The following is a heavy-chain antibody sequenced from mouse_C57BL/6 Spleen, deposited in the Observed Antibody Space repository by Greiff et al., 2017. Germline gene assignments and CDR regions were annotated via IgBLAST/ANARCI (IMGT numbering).Heavy chain of an antibody. V-gene: IGHV1-82*01. CDR1: GYAFSSSW. J-gene: IGHJ2*01. Sequence: VQLQQSGPELVKPGASVKISCKASGYAFSSSWMNWVKQRPGKGLEWIGRIYPGDGDTNYNGKFKGKATLTADKSSSTAYMQLSSLTSEDSAVYFCAREYYYGSSLDYWGQGTTLTVSS. CDR3: AREYYYGSSLDY. D-gene: IGHD1-1*01. CDR2: IYPGDGDT.